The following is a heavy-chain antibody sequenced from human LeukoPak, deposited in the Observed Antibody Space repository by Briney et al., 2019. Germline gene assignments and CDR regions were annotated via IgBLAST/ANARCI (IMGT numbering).Heavy chain of an antibody. CDR1: GFTFSGFW. J-gene: IGHJ4*02. Sequence: PGGSLRLSCAVSGFTFSGFWMSWSRQAPGKGLEWVASINSDGSEGYYADVVKGRFTISRDNAKNSLYLQMNSLRAEDTAVYYCAREAFRSGYSNFDYWGQGTLVTVSS. D-gene: IGHD3-3*01. CDR2: INSDGSEG. CDR3: AREAFRSGYSNFDY. V-gene: IGHV3-7*01.